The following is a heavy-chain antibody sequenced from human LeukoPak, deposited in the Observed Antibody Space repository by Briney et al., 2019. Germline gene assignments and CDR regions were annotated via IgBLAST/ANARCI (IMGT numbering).Heavy chain of an antibody. CDR3: TRQLSWASDTGDS. V-gene: IGHV4-39*01. J-gene: IGHJ5*01. D-gene: IGHD6-13*01. CDR1: GGSISGSRRY. CDR2: IRYIDTT. Sequence: SETQSLTCNVSGGSISGSRRYWGWVRQPPGGGLEWIGSIRYIDTTYYNPSLQSRLTISVDNSQNQFSLKLKSVTAADTSMYYCTRQLSWASDTGDSWGQGTLVTASS.